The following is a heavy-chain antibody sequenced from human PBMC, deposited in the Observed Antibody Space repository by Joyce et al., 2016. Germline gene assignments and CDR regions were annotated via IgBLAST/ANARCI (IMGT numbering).Heavy chain of an antibody. CDR1: GFTFSNYG. V-gene: IGHV3-30*03. Sequence: QVQLVESGGGVVQPGRSLRLSCAASGFTFSNYGMHWVRQAPGKGLEGGAVISYDGSNKYYVDSVQGQFTISGDNSKTTLYLQMNSLRPEDTAVYYCARALGWDSNSCHDYWGQGTLVTVSS. CDR3: ARALGWDSNSCHDY. D-gene: IGHD6-13*01. J-gene: IGHJ4*02. CDR2: ISYDGSNK.